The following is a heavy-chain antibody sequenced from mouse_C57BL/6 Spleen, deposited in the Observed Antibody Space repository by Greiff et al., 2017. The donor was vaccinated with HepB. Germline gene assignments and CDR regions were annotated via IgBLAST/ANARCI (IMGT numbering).Heavy chain of an antibody. D-gene: IGHD1-1*01. CDR3: TGSRGGAMDY. Sequence: EVKVVESGAELVRPGASVKLSCTASGFNIKDDYMHWVKQRPEQGLEWIGWIDPENGDTEYASKFQGKATITADTSSNTAYLQLSSLTSEDTAVYYCTGSRGGAMDYWGQGTSVTVSS. CDR1: GFNIKDDY. V-gene: IGHV14-4*01. J-gene: IGHJ4*01. CDR2: IDPENGDT.